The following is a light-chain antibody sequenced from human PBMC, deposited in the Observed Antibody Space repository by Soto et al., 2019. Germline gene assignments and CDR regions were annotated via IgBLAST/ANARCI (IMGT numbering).Light chain of an antibody. V-gene: IGKV1-17*01. J-gene: IGKJ4*01. Sequence: DIQMTQSPSSLSASVGDRVTITCRASQGISNDLAWYHQKPGKAPKRLIYGASILQSGVPSTFSGSGSGTEYTLTISSLQTKDFATYDYLQYSVFPFTFGGGTNVYIK. CDR3: LQYSVFPFT. CDR2: GAS. CDR1: QGISND.